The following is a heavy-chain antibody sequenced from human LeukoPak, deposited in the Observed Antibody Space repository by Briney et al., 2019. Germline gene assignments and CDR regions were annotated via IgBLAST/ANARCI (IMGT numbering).Heavy chain of an antibody. J-gene: IGHJ4*02. V-gene: IGHV1-18*01. CDR3: ARVVGSWRSSWFIFDY. D-gene: IGHD6-13*01. CDR2: ISAYNGNT. Sequence: GASVKVSCKASGYTFTSYGISWVRQAPGQGLEWMGWISAYNGNTNHAQKLQGRVTMTTDTSTSTAYMELRSLRSDDTAVYYCARVVGSWRSSWFIFDYWGQGTLVTVSS. CDR1: GYTFTSYG.